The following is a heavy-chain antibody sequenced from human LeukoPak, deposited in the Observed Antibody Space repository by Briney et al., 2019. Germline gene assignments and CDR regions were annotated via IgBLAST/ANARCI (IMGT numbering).Heavy chain of an antibody. CDR2: LNGDGTNI. V-gene: IGHV3-74*01. D-gene: IGHD2-8*01. CDR1: GFTFSNYW. CDR3: ARSQSGVFDV. Sequence: PGGSRRLSCVASGFTFSNYWMQWVHQVPGKGLVWVSRLNGDGTNIIYADSVKGRFTISRDNAENTLYLQMNSLRAEDTALYYCARSQSGVFDVWGQGTMVTVSS. J-gene: IGHJ3*01.